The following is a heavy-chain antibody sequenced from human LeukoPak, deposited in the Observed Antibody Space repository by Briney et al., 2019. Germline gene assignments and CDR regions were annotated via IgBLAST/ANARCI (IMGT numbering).Heavy chain of an antibody. CDR3: VRPSAAEGWFDT. J-gene: IGHJ5*02. CDR1: GDSISTSSSY. D-gene: IGHD6-13*01. V-gene: IGHV4-39*01. Sequence: SETLSLICTVSGDSISTSSSYWGWIRQPPGKGLEWIGSMYYIGNTYYNPSLESRLTISVDTSKNQFSLKLSSATAADTAVYYCVRPSAAEGWFDTWGQGTLVTVSS. CDR2: MYYIGNT.